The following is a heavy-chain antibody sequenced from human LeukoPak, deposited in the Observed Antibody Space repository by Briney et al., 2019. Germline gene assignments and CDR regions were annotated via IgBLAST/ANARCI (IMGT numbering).Heavy chain of an antibody. D-gene: IGHD2-2*01. J-gene: IGHJ4*02. CDR2: ISSSSSYT. CDR1: GFTFSDYY. V-gene: IGHV3-11*06. CDR3: AREGSVVVPHYYFDY. Sequence: GGSLRLSCAASGFTFSDYYMSWIRQAPGMGLEWVSYISSSSSYTNYADSVKGRFTISRDNAKNSLYLQMNSLRAEDTAVYYCAREGSVVVPHYYFDYWGQGTLVTVSS.